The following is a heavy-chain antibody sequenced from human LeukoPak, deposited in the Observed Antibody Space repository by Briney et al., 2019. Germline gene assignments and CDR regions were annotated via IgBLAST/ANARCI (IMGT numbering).Heavy chain of an antibody. D-gene: IGHD6-19*01. CDR1: GFTFSSYA. Sequence: GGSLRLSCAASGFTFSSYAMHWVRQAPGKGLEWVAVISYDGSNKYYADSVKGRFTISRDNSKNTLYLQMNSLRAEDTAVYYCARDSGIAVAGEVGYFDYWGQGTLVTVSS. V-gene: IGHV3-30-3*01. J-gene: IGHJ4*02. CDR2: ISYDGSNK. CDR3: ARDSGIAVAGEVGYFDY.